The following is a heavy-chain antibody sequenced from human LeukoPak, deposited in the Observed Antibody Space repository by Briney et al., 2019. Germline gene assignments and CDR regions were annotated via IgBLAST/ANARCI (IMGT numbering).Heavy chain of an antibody. Sequence: PGGSLRLSCAASGFTFSNYAMHWVRQAPGKGLEWVAFIRYDGNNKYYADSVKGRFTISRDNSKNTLYLQMNSLRAEDTALYYCAKEWYTSTVGIVDILGQGTMVTVSS. CDR2: IRYDGNNK. J-gene: IGHJ3*02. CDR3: AKEWYTSTVGIVDI. V-gene: IGHV3-30*02. CDR1: GFTFSNYA. D-gene: IGHD6-13*01.